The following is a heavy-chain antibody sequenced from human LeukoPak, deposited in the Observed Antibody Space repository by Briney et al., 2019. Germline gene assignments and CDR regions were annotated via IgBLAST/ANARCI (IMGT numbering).Heavy chain of an antibody. V-gene: IGHV3-11*04. D-gene: IGHD6-13*01. CDR1: GFTFTDYY. CDR2: ISSSGSML. Sequence: GGSLRLSCTVSGFTFTDYYMSWVSQAPGKGLEWVSYISSSGSMLHYADSVEGRFTISRDNAKNSLYLQMSSLRVEDTAVYYCTRRPYSSSWYYFDYWGQGTLVTVSS. CDR3: TRRPYSSSWYYFDY. J-gene: IGHJ4*02.